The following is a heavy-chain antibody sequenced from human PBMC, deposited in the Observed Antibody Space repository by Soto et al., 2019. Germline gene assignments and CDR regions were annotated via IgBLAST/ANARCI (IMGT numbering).Heavy chain of an antibody. V-gene: IGHV4-30-4*08. CDR3: AESITSSWYRTEKNWFDP. Sequence: SETLSLTCTVSGGSISSGGYYWSWIRQHPGKGLEWIGYIYYSGSTYYNPSLKSRVTISVDTSKNQFSLKLSSVTAADTAVYYCAESITSSWYRTEKNWFDPWGQGTLVTVSS. CDR2: IYYSGST. CDR1: GGSISSGGYY. J-gene: IGHJ5*02. D-gene: IGHD6-13*01.